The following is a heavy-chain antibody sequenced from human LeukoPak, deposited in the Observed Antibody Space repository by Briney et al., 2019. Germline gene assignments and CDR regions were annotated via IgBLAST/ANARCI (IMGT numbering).Heavy chain of an antibody. Sequence: GGPLRLSCAASGFTVSSNYMSWVRQAPGKGLEWVSVIYSGGSTYYADSVKGRFTISRDNSKNTLYLQMNSLRAEDTAVYYCARVMTTVTTGIYFDYWGQGTLVTVSS. CDR1: GFTVSSNY. V-gene: IGHV3-66*01. D-gene: IGHD4-17*01. J-gene: IGHJ4*02. CDR2: IYSGGST. CDR3: ARVMTTVTTGIYFDY.